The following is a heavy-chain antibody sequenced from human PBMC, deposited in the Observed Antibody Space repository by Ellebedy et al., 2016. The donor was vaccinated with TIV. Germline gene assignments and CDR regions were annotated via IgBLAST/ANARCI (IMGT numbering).Heavy chain of an antibody. D-gene: IGHD4-11*01. Sequence: GESLKISCAASGFTFSSYGMHWVRQAPGKGLEWVAIISYDGSNEVYADSVKGRFTISRDNSKNTLSLQLNSPRADDTAVYYCARGMTNHYFDYWGQGTLVTVSS. J-gene: IGHJ4*02. V-gene: IGHV3-30*03. CDR2: ISYDGSNE. CDR3: ARGMTNHYFDY. CDR1: GFTFSSYG.